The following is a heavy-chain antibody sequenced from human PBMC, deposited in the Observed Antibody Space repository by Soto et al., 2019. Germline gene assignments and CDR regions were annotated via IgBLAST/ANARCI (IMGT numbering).Heavy chain of an antibody. J-gene: IGHJ4*02. Sequence: QVQLVESGGGVVQPGRSLRLSCAASGFTFSSYGMHWVRQAPGKGLERVAVIWYDGSNKYYADSVKGRFTISRDNSKNTLNLQMNSLRAEDTAVYYCARAGYGDYYFDYWGQGTLVTVSS. D-gene: IGHD4-17*01. V-gene: IGHV3-33*01. CDR2: IWYDGSNK. CDR3: ARAGYGDYYFDY. CDR1: GFTFSSYG.